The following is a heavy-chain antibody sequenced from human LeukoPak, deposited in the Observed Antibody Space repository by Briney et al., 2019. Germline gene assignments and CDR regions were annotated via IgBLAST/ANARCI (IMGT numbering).Heavy chain of an antibody. CDR2: IYTDNNI. CDR1: GFTFSNYE. J-gene: IGHJ4*02. D-gene: IGHD2-21*01. Sequence: PGGSLSLSCTASGFTFSNYEMSRVRQTPRKGLEWVSHIYTDNNIKEADAVKGRFTISRDNAKNSLYLQMNSLRAEDTAVYYCARASNSPFDYWGQGTLVTVSS. V-gene: IGHV3-48*03. CDR3: ARASNSPFDY.